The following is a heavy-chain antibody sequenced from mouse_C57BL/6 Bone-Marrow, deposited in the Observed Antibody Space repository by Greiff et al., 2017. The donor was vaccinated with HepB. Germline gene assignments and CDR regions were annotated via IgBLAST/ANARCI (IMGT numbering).Heavy chain of an antibody. CDR1: GYTFTSYG. D-gene: IGHD1-1*01. CDR3: ARWLITTGGYVDV. J-gene: IGHJ1*03. Sequence: QVQLQQSGAELARPGASVKLSCKASGYTFTSYGISWVKQRTGQGLEWIGEIYPRSGNTYYNEKFKGKATLTADKSSSTAYMELRSLTSEDSAVYFCARWLITTGGYVDVGGTGTAVTVSS. CDR2: IYPRSGNT. V-gene: IGHV1-81*01.